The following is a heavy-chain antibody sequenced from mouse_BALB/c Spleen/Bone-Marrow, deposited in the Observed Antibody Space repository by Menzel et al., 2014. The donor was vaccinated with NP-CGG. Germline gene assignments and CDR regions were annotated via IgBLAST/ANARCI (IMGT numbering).Heavy chain of an antibody. D-gene: IGHD2-3*01. Sequence: VQLVESGAELMKPGASVKISCRTTGYTFSGYWIEWVKQRPGHGLEWIGEILPGSTSTNYNEKFKDKATFTADTSSNTAYIQLSGLTSEDSAVYYCARDGYSSLAMGYWGQGASVTVSS. V-gene: IGHV1-9*01. J-gene: IGHJ4*01. CDR2: ILPGSTST. CDR1: GYTFSGYW. CDR3: ARDGYSSLAMGY.